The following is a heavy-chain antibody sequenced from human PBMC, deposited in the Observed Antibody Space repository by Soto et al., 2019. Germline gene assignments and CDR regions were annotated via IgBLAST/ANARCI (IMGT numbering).Heavy chain of an antibody. CDR2: FIPIFGTA. V-gene: IGHV1-69*06. J-gene: IGHJ5*02. CDR1: GGTFSSYA. CDR3: ARAKIGYSYGYHWFDP. Sequence: SVKVSCKASGGTFSSYAISWVRQAPGQGLEWMGGFIPIFGTANYAQKFQGRVTITADKSTSTAYMELSSLRSEDTAVYYCARAKIGYSYGYHWFDPWGQGTLVTVSS. D-gene: IGHD5-18*01.